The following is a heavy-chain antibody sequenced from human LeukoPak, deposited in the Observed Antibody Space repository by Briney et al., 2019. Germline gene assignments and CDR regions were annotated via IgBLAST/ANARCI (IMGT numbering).Heavy chain of an antibody. CDR1: GGSISSSSYY. CDR3: ARGGSMTTVTIDY. Sequence: SETLSLTCTVPGGSISSSSYYWGWIRQPPGKGLEWIGSIYYSGSTYYNPSLKSRVTISVDTSKNQFSLKLSSVTAADTAVYYCARGGSMTTVTIDYWGQGTLVTVSS. J-gene: IGHJ4*02. V-gene: IGHV4-39*07. D-gene: IGHD4-17*01. CDR2: IYYSGST.